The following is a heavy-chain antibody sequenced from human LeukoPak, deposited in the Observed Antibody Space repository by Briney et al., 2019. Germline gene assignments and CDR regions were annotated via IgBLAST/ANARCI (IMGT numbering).Heavy chain of an antibody. CDR2: ISSSGSTI. J-gene: IGHJ6*04. V-gene: IGHV3-48*03. CDR1: GFTFSSYE. Sequence: PGGSLRLYCSASGFTFSSYEMNWVRQAPGHGLEWVSYISSSGSTIYYADSVKGRFTISRDNAKNSLYLQMNSLRAEDTAVYYCAELGITMIGGVWGKGTTVTISS. CDR3: AELGITMIGGV. D-gene: IGHD3-10*02.